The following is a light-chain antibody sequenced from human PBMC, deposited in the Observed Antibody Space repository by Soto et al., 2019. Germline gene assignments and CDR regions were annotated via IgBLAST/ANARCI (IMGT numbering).Light chain of an antibody. Sequence: ETVMTQSPAALSVSPGERATLSCRASQNVYNNLAWYQQKPCQAPRLLIYHASSRATGIPARFSGSGSGTEFTLTISSLQSEDFAVYYCQQYNEWPLTFGGGTKVEIK. V-gene: IGKV3-15*01. J-gene: IGKJ4*01. CDR1: QNVYNN. CDR2: HAS. CDR3: QQYNEWPLT.